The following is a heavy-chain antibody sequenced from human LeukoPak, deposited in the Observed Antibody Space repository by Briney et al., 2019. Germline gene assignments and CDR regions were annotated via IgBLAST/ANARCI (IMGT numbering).Heavy chain of an antibody. J-gene: IGHJ6*03. Sequence: TTSETLSLTCTVSGGSISGSSYYWGWIRQPPGKGLEWLGTFYHSGNTYYNPSLKSRLTISVDTSKNNFSLKLTSVTAADTAVYYCARHAYSHYYIDVWGKGTPATVSS. V-gene: IGHV4-39*01. CDR3: ARHAYSHYYIDV. CDR1: GGSISGSSYY. CDR2: FYHSGNT.